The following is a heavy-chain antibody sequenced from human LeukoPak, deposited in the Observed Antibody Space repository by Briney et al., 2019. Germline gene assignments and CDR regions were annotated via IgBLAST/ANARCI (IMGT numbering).Heavy chain of an antibody. D-gene: IGHD2/OR15-2a*01. Sequence: GGSLRLSCAASGFTFNTYWINWVRQAPRKGLEWLASINQDGSEKYYVDSVKGRFTISRDNAKNSLYLQMNSLRAEDTAVYYCTTFYTRLTDYWGQGTLVTVSS. V-gene: IGHV3-7*05. CDR3: TTFYTRLTDY. J-gene: IGHJ4*02. CDR1: GFTFNTYW. CDR2: INQDGSEK.